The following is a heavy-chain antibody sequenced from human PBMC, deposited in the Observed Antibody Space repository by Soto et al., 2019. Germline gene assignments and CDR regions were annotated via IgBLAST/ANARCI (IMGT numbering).Heavy chain of an antibody. J-gene: IGHJ6*02. V-gene: IGHV3-30-3*01. CDR1: GFTFSSYA. D-gene: IGHD3-16*01. CDR2: ISYDGSNK. CDR3: ARVGFDYYYYYGMDV. Sequence: LRLSCAASGFTFSSYAMHWVRQAPGKGLEWVAVISYDGSNKYYADSVKGRFTISRDNSKNTLYLQMNSLRAEDTAVYYCARVGFDYYYYYGMDVWGQGTTVTVSS.